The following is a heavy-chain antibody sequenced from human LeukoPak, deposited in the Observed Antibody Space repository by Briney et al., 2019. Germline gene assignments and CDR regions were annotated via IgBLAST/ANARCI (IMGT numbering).Heavy chain of an antibody. CDR2: INPDSGGA. CDR1: GYTFTGYY. D-gene: IGHD3-9*01. J-gene: IGHJ4*02. Sequence: GASVKVSCKSSGYTFTGYYMHWVRQAPGQGLEWMGWINPDSGGANYAQKFQGRVTMTRDTSISTAYMELSRLRSDDTAVYYCARTAIFSPFSFDYWGQGTLVTVSS. CDR3: ARTAIFSPFSFDY. V-gene: IGHV1-2*02.